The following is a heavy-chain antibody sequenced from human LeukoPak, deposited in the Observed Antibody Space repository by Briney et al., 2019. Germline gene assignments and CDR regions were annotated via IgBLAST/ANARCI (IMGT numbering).Heavy chain of an antibody. CDR1: GFTFSSYA. CDR2: ISYDGSNK. CDR3: ASGGTYYDFWSGAYGMDV. V-gene: IGHV3-30-3*01. J-gene: IGHJ6*02. D-gene: IGHD3-3*01. Sequence: GRSLRLSCAASGFTFSSYAMHWVRQAPGEGLEWVAVISYDGSNKYYADSVKGRFTISRDNSKNTLYLQMNSLRAEDTAVYYCASGGTYYDFWSGAYGMDVWGQGTTVTVSS.